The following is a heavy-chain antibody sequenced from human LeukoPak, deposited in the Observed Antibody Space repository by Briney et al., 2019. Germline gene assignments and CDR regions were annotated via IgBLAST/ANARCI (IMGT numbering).Heavy chain of an antibody. CDR1: GFTCSSYS. J-gene: IGHJ6*02. CDR2: ISGSGGST. Sequence: PGGSLRLSCAASGFTCSSYSMNWVRQAPGKGLEWVSAISGSGGSTYYADSVKGRFTISRDNSKNTLYLQMNSLRAEDTAVYYCARDRSVVRGVIVDYYGMDVWGQGTTVTVSS. CDR3: ARDRSVVRGVIVDYYGMDV. V-gene: IGHV3-23*01. D-gene: IGHD3-10*01.